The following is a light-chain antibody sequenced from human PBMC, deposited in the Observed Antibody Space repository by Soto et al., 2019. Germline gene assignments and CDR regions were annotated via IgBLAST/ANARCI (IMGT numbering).Light chain of an antibody. CDR1: EDISTW. J-gene: IGKJ1*01. CDR3: HQYTSYS. V-gene: IGKV1-12*01. CDR2: AAS. Sequence: DIQMTQSPSSVSASLGDRVTITCRSSEDISTWLAWYQQKPGKAPKLLIYAASSLQSGVPSRFSGSGSGTDFTLTISSLQPEDFATYYCHQYTSYSFGQGTKVDIK.